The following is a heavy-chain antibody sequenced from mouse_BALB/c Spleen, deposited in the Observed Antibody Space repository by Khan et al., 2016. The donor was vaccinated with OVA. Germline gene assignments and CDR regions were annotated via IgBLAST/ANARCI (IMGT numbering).Heavy chain of an antibody. CDR2: IWGDGST. Sequence: VQRVESGPGLVAPSQSLSITCTVSGFSLTGYGVNWVRQPPGKGLEWLGMIWGDGSTDYNSALKSRLSISKDNSKSQVFLKMNSRQTDDTAMYYCARAYYGNYREAMDYWGQGTSVTVSS. CDR3: ARAYYGNYREAMDY. CDR1: GFSLTGYG. D-gene: IGHD2-10*01. J-gene: IGHJ4*01. V-gene: IGHV2-6-7*01.